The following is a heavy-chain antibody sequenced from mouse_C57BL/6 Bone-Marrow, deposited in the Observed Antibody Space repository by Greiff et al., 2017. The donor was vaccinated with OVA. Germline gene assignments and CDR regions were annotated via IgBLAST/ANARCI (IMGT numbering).Heavy chain of an antibody. V-gene: IGHV1-62-2*01. D-gene: IGHD4-1*01. CDR2: FYPGSGSI. CDR3: ARHEERTGTRFAY. CDR1: GYTFTEYT. J-gene: IGHJ3*01. Sequence: QVQLKQSGAELVKPGASVTLSCKASGYTFTEYTIHWVKQRSGQGLEWIGWFYPGSGSIKYNEKFKDKATLTADKSSSTVYMEISRLTAEDSAVYFCARHEERTGTRFAYWGQGTLVTVSA.